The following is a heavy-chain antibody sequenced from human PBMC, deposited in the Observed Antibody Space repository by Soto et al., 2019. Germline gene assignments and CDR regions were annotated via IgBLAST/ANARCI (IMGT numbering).Heavy chain of an antibody. D-gene: IGHD1-1*01. CDR3: ARDKDREQLGGNYYYAFDV. V-gene: IGHV1-69*12. Sequence: QVQLVQSGAEVLKPGSSVTVSCKASGDTFDTIAISWVRQAPGQGLEWMGGIIPIFRTPDYAQKFKGRVTMTADVSTITAYRELTSLRSEDSAVYYCARDKDREQLGGNYYYAFDVWGQGTTVTVSS. CDR2: IIPIFRTP. CDR1: GDTFDTIA. J-gene: IGHJ6*02.